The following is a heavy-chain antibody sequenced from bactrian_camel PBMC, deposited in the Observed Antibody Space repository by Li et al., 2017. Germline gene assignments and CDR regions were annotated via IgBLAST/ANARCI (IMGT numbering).Heavy chain of an antibody. D-gene: IGHD8*01. Sequence: HVQLVESGGSSVQAGGSLRLSCLATTGTLISRCMAWFRQAPGKEREGVAAIGSAGDSYFYGDSVKGRFTISQQRERNMVYLDMSDLKPEDTAMYYCAATPWSCGGNWADKDKYGHWGQGTQVTVS. CDR3: AATPWSCGGNWADKDKYGH. J-gene: IGHJ4*01. CDR2: IGSAGDSY. CDR1: TGTLISRC. V-gene: IGHV3-3*01.